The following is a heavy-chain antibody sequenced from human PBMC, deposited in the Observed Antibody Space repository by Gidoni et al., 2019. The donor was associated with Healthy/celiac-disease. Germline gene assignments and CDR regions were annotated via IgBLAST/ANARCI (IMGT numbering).Heavy chain of an antibody. D-gene: IGHD2-15*01. CDR3: ARDELGYCSGGSCYGPDY. V-gene: IGHV3-30-3*01. CDR2: ISYDGSNK. CDR1: GFTFSSSA. J-gene: IGHJ4*02. Sequence: QVQLVESGGGVVQPGRSLRLSCAASGFTFSSSARHWVRQAPGKGLEWVAVISYDGSNKYYADSVKGRFTISRDNSKNTLYLQMNSLRAEDTAVYYCARDELGYCSGGSCYGPDYWGQGTLVTVSS.